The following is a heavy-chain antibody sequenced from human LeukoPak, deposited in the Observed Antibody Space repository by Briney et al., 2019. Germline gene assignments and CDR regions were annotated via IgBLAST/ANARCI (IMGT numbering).Heavy chain of an antibody. V-gene: IGHV3-23*01. D-gene: IGHD1-26*01. CDR2: ISGSGGST. J-gene: IGHJ3*02. CDR1: EFTFSSYD. Sequence: GGSLRLSCAASEFTFSSYDMSWVRQAPGKGLEWVSGISGSGGSTYYADSVKGRFTISRDNSKNTLYLQMNSLRAEDTALYYCAKDLRYSGSYSAYDAFDIWGQGTMVTVSS. CDR3: AKDLRYSGSYSAYDAFDI.